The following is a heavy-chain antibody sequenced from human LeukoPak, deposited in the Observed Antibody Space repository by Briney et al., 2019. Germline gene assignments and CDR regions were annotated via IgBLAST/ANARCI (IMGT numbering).Heavy chain of an antibody. J-gene: IGHJ3*02. Sequence: SETLSLTCAVSGGSISSSNWWSWVRQPPGKGLEWIGEIYHSGSTNYNPSLKSRVTISVDTSKNHFSLKLSSVTAADTAVYYCARAGEYYDILTGYYKRTAFDIWGQGTMVTVSS. CDR3: ARAGEYYDILTGYYKRTAFDI. CDR2: IYHSGST. CDR1: GGSISSSNW. D-gene: IGHD3-9*01. V-gene: IGHV4-4*02.